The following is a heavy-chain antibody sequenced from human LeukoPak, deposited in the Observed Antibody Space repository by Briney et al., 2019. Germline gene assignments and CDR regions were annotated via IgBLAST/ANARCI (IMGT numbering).Heavy chain of an antibody. V-gene: IGHV5-51*01. CDR1: GYSFTSYW. J-gene: IGHJ5*02. CDR2: IYPGDSDT. Sequence: GESLKISCKGSGYSFTSYWIGWVRQMPGKGLEWMGIIYPGDSDTRYSPSFQGQVTISADKSISTAYLQWSSLKASDTAMYYCARQLFYYDSSGKNWFDPWGQGTLVTVSS. CDR3: ARQLFYYDSSGKNWFDP. D-gene: IGHD3-22*01.